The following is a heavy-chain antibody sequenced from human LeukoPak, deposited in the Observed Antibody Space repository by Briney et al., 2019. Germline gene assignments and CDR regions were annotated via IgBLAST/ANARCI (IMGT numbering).Heavy chain of an antibody. V-gene: IGHV3-21*01. J-gene: IGHJ4*02. CDR1: GFTFSSYS. D-gene: IGHD3-22*01. CDR3: ARDPNYDSSGYYPLDY. Sequence: GGSLRLSCAASGFTFSSYSMNWVRQAPGKGLEWVSSISSSSSYIYYADSVKGRFTISRDNAKNSLYLQMNSLRAEDTAVYYCARDPNYDSSGYYPLDYCGQGTLVTVSS. CDR2: ISSSSSYI.